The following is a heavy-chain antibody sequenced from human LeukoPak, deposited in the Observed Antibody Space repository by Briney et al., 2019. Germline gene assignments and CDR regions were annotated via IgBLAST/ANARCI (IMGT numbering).Heavy chain of an antibody. CDR2: INPSGGST. D-gene: IGHD5-24*01. CDR1: VYTFTNYY. CDR3: ARSVEMATIRGWFDP. Sequence: ASVTVSCKASVYTFTNYYMHWVRQAPGQGLEWMGIINPSGGSTNYAQKFQGRVTITADESTSTAYMELSSLRAEDTAVYYCARSVEMATIRGWFDPWGQGTLVSVSS. J-gene: IGHJ5*02. V-gene: IGHV1-46*01.